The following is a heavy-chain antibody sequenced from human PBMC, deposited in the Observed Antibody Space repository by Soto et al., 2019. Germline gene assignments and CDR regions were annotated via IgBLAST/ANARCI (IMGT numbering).Heavy chain of an antibody. J-gene: IGHJ4*02. V-gene: IGHV1-18*04. CDR2: FSAYNGNT. CDR3: ARAPSAPGDYLDY. CDR1: GYTFTNYG. Sequence: ASVKVSCKASGYTFTNYGISCVLQSPGQGLEWMGWFSAYNGNTDYAQKVQGRVTITTDTSTTTAYMELRSLRSDDTAVYYCARAPSAPGDYLDYWGQGTLVTVSS.